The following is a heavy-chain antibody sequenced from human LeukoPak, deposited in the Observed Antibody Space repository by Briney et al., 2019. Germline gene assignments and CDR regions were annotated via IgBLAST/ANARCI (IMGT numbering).Heavy chain of an antibody. J-gene: IGHJ3*02. CDR2: IKQDGGEK. CDR3: ARDRGGSARHGFDAFDI. Sequence: GGSLRLSCAASGFTFSNYWMHWVRQAPGKGLEWVANIKQDGGEKSYVDSVKGRFTISRDNAKNSLHLKMNSLRAEDTAVYYCARDRGGSARHGFDAFDIWGQGTMVTVSS. V-gene: IGHV3-7*01. CDR1: GFTFSNYW. D-gene: IGHD3-10*01.